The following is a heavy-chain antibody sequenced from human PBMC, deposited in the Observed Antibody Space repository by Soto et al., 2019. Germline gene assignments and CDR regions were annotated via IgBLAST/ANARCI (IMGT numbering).Heavy chain of an antibody. Sequence: LSLTCTVSGGSISNSGDYYWSWIRQSPGRGLEWIGYIYHTGTTYYDPSLRGRAVVSADTSENQFSLKLSSVTAADTAMYYCARVRAYSYGYEDYWGQGTLVTVSS. V-gene: IGHV4-30-4*01. CDR1: GGSISNSGDYY. J-gene: IGHJ4*02. D-gene: IGHD5-18*01. CDR3: ARVRAYSYGYEDY. CDR2: IYHTGTT.